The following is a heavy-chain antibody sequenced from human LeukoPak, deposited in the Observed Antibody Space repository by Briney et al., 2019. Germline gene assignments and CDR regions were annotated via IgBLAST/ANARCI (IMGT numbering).Heavy chain of an antibody. J-gene: IGHJ4*02. V-gene: IGHV3-23*01. CDR2: ISGSGGGT. CDR3: AKTGVPYYYDSSGYYSDY. Sequence: QSGGSLRLSCAASGFTFSSYAMSWVRQAPGKGLEWVSAISGSGGGTYYADSVKGRFTISRDNSKNTLYLQMNSLRAEDTAVYYCAKTGVPYYYDSSGYYSDYWGQGTLVTVSS. D-gene: IGHD3-22*01. CDR1: GFTFSSYA.